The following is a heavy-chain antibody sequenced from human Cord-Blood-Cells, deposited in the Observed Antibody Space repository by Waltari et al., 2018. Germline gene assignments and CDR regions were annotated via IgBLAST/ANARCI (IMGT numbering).Heavy chain of an antibody. CDR2: IYWDDDK. CDR3: AHIHWSDNGFDP. D-gene: IGHD2-8*02. CDR1: GFSLSTSGVG. Sequence: QITLKESGPTLVKPTQTLTLTCTFSGFSLSTSGVGVGWIRQPPGKALEWLAVIYWDDDKSYSTSLKSRLTITKDPSKNQLVLTMTNMDPVDTATYYCAHIHWSDNGFDPWGQGTLVTVSS. V-gene: IGHV2-5*02. J-gene: IGHJ5*02.